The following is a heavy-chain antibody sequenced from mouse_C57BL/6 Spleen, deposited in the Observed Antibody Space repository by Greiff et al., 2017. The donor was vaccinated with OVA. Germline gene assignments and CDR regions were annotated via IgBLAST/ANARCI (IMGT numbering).Heavy chain of an antibody. J-gene: IGHJ1*03. V-gene: IGHV5-16*01. CDR3: ARSSRYWYFDD. CDR1: GFTFSDYY. CDR2: INYDGGST. Sequence: EVKLMESEGGLVQPGSSMKLSCTASGFTFSDYYMAWVRQVPEKGLEWVANINYDGGSTYYLDSLKSRFIISRDNAKNILYLQLSSLKSEDTATYYCARSSRYWYFDDWGTGTTVTVSS.